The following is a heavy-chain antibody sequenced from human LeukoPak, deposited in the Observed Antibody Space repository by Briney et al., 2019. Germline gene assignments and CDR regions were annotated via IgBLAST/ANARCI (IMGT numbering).Heavy chain of an antibody. D-gene: IGHD2-2*01. CDR1: GFTFSSYG. V-gene: IGHV3-30*02. CDR3: AKERVVVVPAAILLDY. CDR2: IRYDGSNK. Sequence: TGGSLRLSCAASGFTFSSYGMHWVRQAPGKGLEWVAFIRYDGSNKYYADSVKGRFTISGDNSKNTLYLQMNSLRAEDTAVYYCAKERVVVVPAAILLDYWGQGTLVTVSS. J-gene: IGHJ4*02.